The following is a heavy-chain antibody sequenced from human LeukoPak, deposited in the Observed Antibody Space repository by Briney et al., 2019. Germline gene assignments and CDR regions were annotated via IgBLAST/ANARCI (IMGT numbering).Heavy chain of an antibody. CDR1: GSTFSSYA. CDR2: ISRSGGST. D-gene: IGHD2-15*01. V-gene: IGHV3-23*01. CDR3: AKDLWGFVEVAAIFDY. J-gene: IGHJ4*02. Sequence: GGSLRLSCAASGSTFSSYAMSWVRQAPGKGLEWVSAISRSGGSTNYADSVKGRFTISRDNSKNTLFLQMISLRAEDTAVYYCAKDLWGFVEVAAIFDYWGQGTLVTVSS.